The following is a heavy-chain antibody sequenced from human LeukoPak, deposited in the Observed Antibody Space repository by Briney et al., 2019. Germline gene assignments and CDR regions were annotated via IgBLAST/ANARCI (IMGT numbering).Heavy chain of an antibody. CDR3: ARDRDYVWGSYRYFDY. CDR2: ISSSSSYI. Sequence: GGSLGLSCAASGFTFSSYSMNWVRQAPGKGLEWVSSISSSSSYIYYADSVKGRFTISRDNAKNSLYLQMNSLRAEDTAVYYCARDRDYVWGSYRYFDYWGQGTLVTVSS. J-gene: IGHJ4*02. CDR1: GFTFSSYS. D-gene: IGHD3-16*02. V-gene: IGHV3-21*01.